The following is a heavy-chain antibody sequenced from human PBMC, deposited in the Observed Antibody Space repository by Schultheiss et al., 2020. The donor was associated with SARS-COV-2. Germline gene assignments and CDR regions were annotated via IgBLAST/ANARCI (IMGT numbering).Heavy chain of an antibody. Sequence: ESLKISCAASGFTVSSNYMSWVRQAPGKGLEWIGEINHSGSSNYNPSLKSRVTISVDTAKNQFSLKLSSVTAADTAVYYCARSLIRPEYFQHWGQGTLVTVSS. V-gene: IGHV4-34*01. CDR3: ARSLIRPEYFQH. J-gene: IGHJ1*01. CDR2: INHSGSS. D-gene: IGHD3-16*01. CDR1: GFTVSSNY.